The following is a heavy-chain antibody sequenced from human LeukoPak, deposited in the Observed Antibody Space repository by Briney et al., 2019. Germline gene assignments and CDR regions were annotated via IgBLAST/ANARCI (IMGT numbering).Heavy chain of an antibody. J-gene: IGHJ4*02. V-gene: IGHV1-46*01. CDR3: ARDPPPPTHALTMALDY. CDR1: GYTFTSHY. D-gene: IGHD4/OR15-4a*01. Sequence: ASVKVSCKASGYTFTSHYMHWVRQAPGQGLEWMGIINPSGGSTSYAQKFQGRVTMTRDTSTSTVYMELSSLRSEDTAVYYCARDPPPPTHALTMALDYWGQGTLVTVSS. CDR2: INPSGGST.